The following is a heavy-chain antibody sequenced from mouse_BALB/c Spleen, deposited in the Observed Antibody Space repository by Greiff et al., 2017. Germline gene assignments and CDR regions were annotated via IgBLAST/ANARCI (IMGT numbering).Heavy chain of an antibody. Sequence: VQLQQSGAELVKPGASVKLSCKASGYTFTSYWMHWVKQRPGQGLEWIGEINPSNGRTNYNEKFKSKATLTVDKSSSTAYMQLSSLTSENSAVYFCARSTMITTGGFMDYWGQGTSVTVSS. CDR3: ARSTMITTGGFMDY. CDR2: INPSNGRT. D-gene: IGHD2-4*01. CDR1: GYTFTSYW. J-gene: IGHJ4*01. V-gene: IGHV1S81*02.